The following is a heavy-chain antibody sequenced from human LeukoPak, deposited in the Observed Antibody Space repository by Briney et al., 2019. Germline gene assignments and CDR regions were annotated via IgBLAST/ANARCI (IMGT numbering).Heavy chain of an antibody. Sequence: PGGSLRLSCAASGFTVSSNHMSWVRQAPGKGLEWVSVIYSGGSTDYADSVKGRFTISRDNLKNTLYLQMNTLRAEDTAVYYCARGPEGYNWGQGTLVTVSS. V-gene: IGHV3-53*01. D-gene: IGHD1-1*01. J-gene: IGHJ4*02. CDR1: GFTVSSNH. CDR3: ARGPEGYN. CDR2: IYSGGST.